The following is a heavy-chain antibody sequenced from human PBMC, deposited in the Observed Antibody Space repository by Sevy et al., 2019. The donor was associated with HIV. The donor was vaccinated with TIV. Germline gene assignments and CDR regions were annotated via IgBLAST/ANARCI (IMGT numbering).Heavy chain of an antibody. CDR1: VFTFRTYG. Sequence: GGSLRLSCAASVFTFRTYGKQWVRQAPGKGLEWVAFIRYDGNNKYYTDSVKGRFTISRDNSKNMLYLHMNSLRAEDTAVYYCANGDYYFDYWGQGTLVTVSS. CDR2: IRYDGNNK. J-gene: IGHJ4*02. CDR3: ANGDYYFDY. V-gene: IGHV3-30*02. D-gene: IGHD2-21*02.